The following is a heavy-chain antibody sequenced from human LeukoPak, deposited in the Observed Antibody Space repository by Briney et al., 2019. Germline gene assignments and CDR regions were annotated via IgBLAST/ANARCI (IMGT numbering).Heavy chain of an antibody. J-gene: IGHJ5*02. D-gene: IGHD6-13*01. CDR3: AKDQSSSWYGNWFDP. V-gene: IGHV3-7*03. CDR1: GFTFSSYW. CDR2: IKQDGREK. Sequence: GGSLRLSCAASGFTFSSYWMSWVRQAPGKGLEWVANIKQDGREKYYVDSVKGRFTISRDNAKNTLYLQMNSLRAGDTAVYYCAKDQSSSWYGNWFDPWGQGTLVTVSP.